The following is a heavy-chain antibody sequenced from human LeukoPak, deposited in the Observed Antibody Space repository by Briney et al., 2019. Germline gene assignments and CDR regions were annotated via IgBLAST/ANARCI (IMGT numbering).Heavy chain of an antibody. Sequence: GGSLRLSCAVSGLTLSNVWMNWVRQAPGKGLEWVGRTRSRGDGGTTDFAAPVKGRFTISRDDSKNTLYLQMNSLTSEDTAVYYCSQGSAQYFDYWGQGTLVTVSS. D-gene: IGHD2-15*01. V-gene: IGHV3-15*07. CDR1: GLTLSNVW. CDR3: SQGSAQYFDY. J-gene: IGHJ4*02. CDR2: TRSRGDGGTT.